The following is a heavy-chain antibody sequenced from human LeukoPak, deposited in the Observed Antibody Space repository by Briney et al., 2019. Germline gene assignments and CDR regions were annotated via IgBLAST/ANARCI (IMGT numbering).Heavy chain of an antibody. CDR1: GYTFTSYY. D-gene: IGHD1-26*01. J-gene: IGHJ4*02. CDR3: ARLLRSYLTNDY. CDR2: INPSGGST. V-gene: IGHV1-46*01. Sequence: ASVKVSCKASGYTFTSYYMHWVRQAPGQGLEWMGIINPSGGSTSYAQKFQGRVTMTRDMSTSTVYMELSSLRAEDTAVYYCARLLRSYLTNDYWGQGTLVTVSS.